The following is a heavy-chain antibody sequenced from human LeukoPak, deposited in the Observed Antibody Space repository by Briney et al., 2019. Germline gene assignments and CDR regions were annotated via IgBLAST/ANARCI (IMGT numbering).Heavy chain of an antibody. CDR1: GYSIRSGYQ. J-gene: IGHJ6*04. D-gene: IGHD3-10*02. V-gene: IGHV3-48*03. Sequence: LSLTCTVSGYSIRSGYQWGWIRQPPGKGLEWVSYISSSGSTIYYADSVKGRFTISRDNAKNSLYLQMNSLRAEDTAVYYCAELGITMIGGVWGKGTTVTISS. CDR2: ISSSGSTI. CDR3: AELGITMIGGV.